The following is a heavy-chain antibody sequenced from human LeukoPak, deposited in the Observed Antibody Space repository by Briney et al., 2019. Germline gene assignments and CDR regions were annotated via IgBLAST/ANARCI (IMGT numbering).Heavy chain of an antibody. CDR3: ARNQELLRAYDFSPFDY. CDR1: GGTFSSYA. J-gene: IGHJ4*02. Sequence: SVKVSCKASGGTFSSYAISWVRQAPGQGLEWMGGIIPIFGTANYAQKFQGRVTITTDESTSTAYMELSSLRSEDTALYYCARNQELLRAYDFSPFDYWGQGTLVTVSS. V-gene: IGHV1-69*05. D-gene: IGHD3-3*01. CDR2: IIPIFGTA.